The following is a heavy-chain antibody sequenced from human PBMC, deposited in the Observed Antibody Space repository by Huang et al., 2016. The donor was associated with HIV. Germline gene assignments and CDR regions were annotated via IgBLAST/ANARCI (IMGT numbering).Heavy chain of an antibody. Sequence: EVHLLESGGGLVQPGGSLRLSCAASGFSFSSSAMSWVRQAPGRGMEGVSTVSNRASSRHYSDAVRGRFTISRDNSKDTLYLQMNSLRAEDTALYYCAKDLVTYDSSGSVWGQGTLVTVSS. J-gene: IGHJ4*02. V-gene: IGHV3-23*01. CDR2: VSNRASSR. CDR3: AKDLVTYDSSGSV. CDR1: GFSFSSSA. D-gene: IGHD3-22*01.